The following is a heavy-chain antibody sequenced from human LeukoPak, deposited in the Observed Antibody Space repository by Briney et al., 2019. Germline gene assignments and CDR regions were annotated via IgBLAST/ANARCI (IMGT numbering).Heavy chain of an antibody. J-gene: IGHJ4*02. CDR3: APAVTYYYAFDY. D-gene: IGHD3-10*01. V-gene: IGHV1-18*01. Sequence: ASVKVSCKASGYTFTRYAVNWVRQAPGQGLEWMGWISAYNGNTNYAQKLQGRVTMTTDTSTSTAYMELRSLRSDDTAVYYCAPAVTYYYAFDYWGQGTLVTVSS. CDR2: ISAYNGNT. CDR1: GYTFTRYA.